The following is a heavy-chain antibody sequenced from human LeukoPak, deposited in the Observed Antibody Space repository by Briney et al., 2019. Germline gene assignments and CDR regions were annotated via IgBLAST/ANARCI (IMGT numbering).Heavy chain of an antibody. Sequence: PSGTLSLTCAVSGGSISSSNWWSWVRQPPGKGLEWIGEIYHSGSTNYNPSLKSRVTISVDKSKNQFSLKLSSVTAADTAVYYCARDRRDGYNENYFDYWGQGTLVTVSS. CDR2: IYHSGST. J-gene: IGHJ4*02. V-gene: IGHV4-4*02. CDR3: ARDRRDGYNENYFDY. CDR1: GGSISSSNW. D-gene: IGHD5-24*01.